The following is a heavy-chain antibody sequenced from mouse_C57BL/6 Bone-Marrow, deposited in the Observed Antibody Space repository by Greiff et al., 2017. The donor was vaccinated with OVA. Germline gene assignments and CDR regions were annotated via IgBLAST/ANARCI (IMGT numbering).Heavy chain of an antibody. CDR2: FHPYNDDT. J-gene: IGHJ3*01. Sequence: VPLQQSGAELVKPGASVKMSCKASGYTFTTYPIEWMKQNHGKSLEWIGNFHPYNDDTKYNEKFKGKATLTVEKSSSTVYLELSRLTSDASAVDYCARPVAYDGDWFAYWGQGTLVTVSA. CDR3: ARPVAYDGDWFAY. V-gene: IGHV1-47*01. D-gene: IGHD1-1*02. CDR1: GYTFTTYP.